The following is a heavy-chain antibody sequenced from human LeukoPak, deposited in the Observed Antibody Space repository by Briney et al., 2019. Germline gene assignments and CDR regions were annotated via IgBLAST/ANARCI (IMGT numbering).Heavy chain of an antibody. V-gene: IGHV1-2*02. D-gene: IGHD3-10*01. CDR3: ARDVDYYGSGS. Sequence: ASVKVSCKASGYTFTGYYMHWVRQAPGQGLEWMGWINPNSGGTNYAQKFQGRVTMTRDTSVSTAYMELSRLRSDDTAVYYCARDVDYYGSGSRDQGTLVTVSS. J-gene: IGHJ4*02. CDR1: GYTFTGYY. CDR2: INPNSGGT.